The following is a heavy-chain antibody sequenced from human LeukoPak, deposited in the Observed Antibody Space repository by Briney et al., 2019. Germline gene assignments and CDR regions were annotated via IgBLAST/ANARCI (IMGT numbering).Heavy chain of an antibody. CDR2: ISRSAGAT. J-gene: IGHJ4*02. V-gene: IGHV3-23*01. Sequence: KSGGSLRLSCAASRFTFSSYVMSWVRQAPGKGLEWVSSISRSAGATYYADSVKGRFTISRDNSRNTLSLHMNSLRAEDTAVYYCAKGSVATIYYGDSYYFDYWGQGTLVTVSS. CDR3: AKGSVATIYYGDSYYFDY. D-gene: IGHD4-17*01. CDR1: RFTFSSYV.